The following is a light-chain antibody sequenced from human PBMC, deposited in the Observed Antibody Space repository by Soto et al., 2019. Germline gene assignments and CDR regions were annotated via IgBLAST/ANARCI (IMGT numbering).Light chain of an antibody. Sequence: QSALTQPASVSGSPGQSITISCTGTSSDIGSYNYVSWYQQHPGKAPKLMIYDVSNRPSGVSNRFSGSKSANTASLTISGLQAEDEADYYCSSYTGSTTTYVFGAGTKLTVL. CDR3: SSYTGSTTTYV. CDR1: SSDIGSYNY. J-gene: IGLJ1*01. V-gene: IGLV2-14*01. CDR2: DVS.